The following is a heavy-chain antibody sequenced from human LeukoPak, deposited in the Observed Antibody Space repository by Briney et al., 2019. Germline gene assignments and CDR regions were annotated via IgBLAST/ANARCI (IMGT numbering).Heavy chain of an antibody. Sequence: GGSLRLSCAASGFTFSSYWMHWVRQAPGKGLVWVSRINSDGSSTSYADSAKGRFTISRDNAKNTLYLQMNSLRAEDTAVYYCARDGVLWFGELSHFDYWGQGTLVTVSP. CDR3: ARDGVLWFGELSHFDY. V-gene: IGHV3-74*01. J-gene: IGHJ4*02. D-gene: IGHD3-10*01. CDR2: INSDGSST. CDR1: GFTFSSYW.